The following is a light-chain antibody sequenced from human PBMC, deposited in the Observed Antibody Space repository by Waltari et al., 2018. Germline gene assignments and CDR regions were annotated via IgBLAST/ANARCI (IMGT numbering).Light chain of an antibody. J-gene: IGLJ2*01. V-gene: IGLV3-19*01. CDR1: SLRNYY. CDR3: NSRDSSGNHHLV. CDR2: GKN. Sequence: SSELTQDPAVSVALGQTVRITCQGDSLRNYYASWYQQKPGQAPVLVSYGKNNRPSGIPDRFSGSSSGSTASLTITGAQADDEADYYCNSRDSSGNHHLVFGGGTKLTVL.